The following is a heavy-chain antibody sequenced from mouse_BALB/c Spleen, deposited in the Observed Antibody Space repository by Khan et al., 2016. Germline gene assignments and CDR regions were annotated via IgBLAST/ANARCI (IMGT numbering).Heavy chain of an antibody. J-gene: IGHJ3*01. CDR3: ARGKYDGVAY. CDR2: INTYTGEP. CDR1: GYTFTNYG. V-gene: IGHV9-3-1*01. Sequence: QIQLVQSGPELKKPGETVKISCKASGYTFTNYGMNWVKQAPGKGLKWMGWINTYTGEPTYADDFKGRFAFSLETSASTAYLQINNLKNEDTATYFCARGKYDGVAYGGQGTQVTVSA. D-gene: IGHD2-14*01.